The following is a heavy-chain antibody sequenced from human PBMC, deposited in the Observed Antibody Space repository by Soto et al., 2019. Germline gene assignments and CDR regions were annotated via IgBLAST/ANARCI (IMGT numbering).Heavy chain of an antibody. J-gene: IGHJ6*02. V-gene: IGHV3-11*01. CDR2: ISSSGSTI. CDR3: ARDVSGVDTYYDFWSGYYKLVGWCMDV. D-gene: IGHD3-3*01. CDR1: GLTFSDYY. Sequence: QVQLVESGGGLVKPGGSLRLSCAASGLTFSDYYMSWIRQAPGKGLEWVSYISSSGSTIYYADSVKGRFTIYRDNAKNSQYLKMNSLRAEDTAVYYCARDVSGVDTYYDFWSGYYKLVGWCMDVWGQGTTVTVAS.